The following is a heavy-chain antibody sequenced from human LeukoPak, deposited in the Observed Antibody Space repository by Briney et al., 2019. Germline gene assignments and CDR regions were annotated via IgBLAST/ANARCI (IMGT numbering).Heavy chain of an antibody. D-gene: IGHD3-10*01. Sequence: SETLSLTCTVSGGSISSYYWSWIRQPPGKGLEWIGYINYSGSTNYNPSLKSRVTISVDTSKNQFSLKLSSVTAADTAVYYCARRTDGSGSFFFDFWGQGILVSVSS. J-gene: IGHJ4*02. CDR1: GGSISSYY. V-gene: IGHV4-59*01. CDR3: ARRTDGSGSFFFDF. CDR2: INYSGST.